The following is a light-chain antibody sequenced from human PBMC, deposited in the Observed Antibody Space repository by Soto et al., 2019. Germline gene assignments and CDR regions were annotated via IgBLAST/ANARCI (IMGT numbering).Light chain of an antibody. Sequence: QSVLTQPASVSGSPGQSITISCTGTSSDVGGYNYVSWHQQHPGKAPKLIIYDVSNRPSGVSNRFSGSKSGNTASLTISGLQAEDEADYYCSSYTSSSTLVFGGGTQLTVL. CDR2: DVS. CDR1: SSDVGGYNY. CDR3: SSYTSSSTLV. V-gene: IGLV2-14*01. J-gene: IGLJ2*01.